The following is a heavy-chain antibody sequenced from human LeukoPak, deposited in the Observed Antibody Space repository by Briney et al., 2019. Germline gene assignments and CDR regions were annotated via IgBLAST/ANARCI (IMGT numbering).Heavy chain of an antibody. V-gene: IGHV3-21*01. D-gene: IGHD3-22*01. Sequence: GGSLRLSCAASGFTFSSYSMNWVRQAPGKGLEWVSFITSGSSYIYYADSVKGRFTISRDNAKNSLYLQMNSLRAEDTAVYYCARVITMIVVVDAFDIWGQGTMVTVSS. J-gene: IGHJ3*02. CDR3: ARVITMIVVVDAFDI. CDR2: ITSGSSYI. CDR1: GFTFSSYS.